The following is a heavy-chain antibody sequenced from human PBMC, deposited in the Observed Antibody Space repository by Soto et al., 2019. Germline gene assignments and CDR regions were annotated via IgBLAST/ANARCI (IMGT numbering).Heavy chain of an antibody. V-gene: IGHV4-59*01. CDR2: VYSTELT. Sequence: ETLSLTCTVSGDSISSYFWSWIRQPPGKGLEWIGYVYSTELTNYNPSLKSRVAISIDTSKNQFSLKVRSVTAADTAVYYCARGSEAWFDPWGQGTMVTVSS. CDR1: GDSISSYF. CDR3: ARGSEAWFDP. J-gene: IGHJ5*02.